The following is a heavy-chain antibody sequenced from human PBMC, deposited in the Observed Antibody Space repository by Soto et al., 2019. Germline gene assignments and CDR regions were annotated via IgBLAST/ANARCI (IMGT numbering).Heavy chain of an antibody. J-gene: IGHJ6*03. CDR2: IYYSGST. CDR1: GGSISIGGYY. V-gene: IGHV4-31*03. Sequence: SETLSLTCTVSGGSISIGGYYWSWIRHHPGKGLEWIGYIYYSGSTYYNPSLKSRVTISVDTSKNQFSLKLSSVTAADTAVYYCATSQKYYYYYMDVWGKGTTVTVSS. CDR3: ATSQKYYYYYMDV.